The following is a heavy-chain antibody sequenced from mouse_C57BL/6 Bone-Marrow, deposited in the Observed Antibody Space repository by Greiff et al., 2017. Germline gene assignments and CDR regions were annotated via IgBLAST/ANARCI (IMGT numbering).Heavy chain of an antibody. D-gene: IGHD1-1*01. Sequence: QVQLQQPGAELVKPGASVKLSCKASGYTFTSYWMHWVKQRPGQGLEWIGMIHPNSGSTNYNEKFKSKATLTVDKSSSTAYMQLSSLTSEDSAVYYGARAEGTYGSSPCAYWGQGTLVTVSA. V-gene: IGHV1-64*01. CDR3: ARAEGTYGSSPCAY. J-gene: IGHJ3*01. CDR1: GYTFTSYW. CDR2: IHPNSGST.